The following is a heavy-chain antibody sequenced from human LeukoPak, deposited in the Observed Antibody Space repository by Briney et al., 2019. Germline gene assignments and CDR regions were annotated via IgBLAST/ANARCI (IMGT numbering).Heavy chain of an antibody. V-gene: IGHV4-59*01. D-gene: IGHD2-2*01. CDR2: IYYSGST. J-gene: IGHJ4*02. CDR3: AREYCSSTSCNFDY. Sequence: SETLSLTCTVPGGSISSYYWSWIRQPPGKGLEWIGYIYYSGSTNYNPSLKSRVTISVDTSKNQFSLKLSSVTAADTAVYYCAREYCSSTSCNFDYWGQGTLVTVSS. CDR1: GGSISSYY.